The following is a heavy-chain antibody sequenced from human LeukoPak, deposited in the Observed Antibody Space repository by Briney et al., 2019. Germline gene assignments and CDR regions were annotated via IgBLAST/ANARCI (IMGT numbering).Heavy chain of an antibody. CDR2: IYYSGST. CDR3: AREYSSGWKDY. CDR1: RGSISSYY. Sequence: SETLSLTCTVSRGSISSYYWGWIRQPPGKGLEWIGSIYYSGSTYYNPSLKSRVTISVDTSKNQFSLKLSSVTAADTAVYYCAREYSSGWKDYWGQGTLVTVSS. J-gene: IGHJ4*02. D-gene: IGHD6-19*01. V-gene: IGHV4-39*07.